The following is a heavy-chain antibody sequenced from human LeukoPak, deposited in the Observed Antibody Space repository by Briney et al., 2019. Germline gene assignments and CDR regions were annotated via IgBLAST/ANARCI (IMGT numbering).Heavy chain of an antibody. J-gene: IGHJ6*03. V-gene: IGHV4-34*01. Sequence: IPSETLSLTCGVYGGSFSDHYWSWIRQPPGKGLEWIGENNDSGSSNYNPSLRSRVTISVDTSKNHFSLKLSSVTAADTAVYYCARGRRQWLVPPSDYYFYMDVWGKGTTVTVPS. CDR2: NNDSGSS. CDR3: ARGRRQWLVPPSDYYFYMDV. D-gene: IGHD6-19*01. CDR1: GGSFSDHY.